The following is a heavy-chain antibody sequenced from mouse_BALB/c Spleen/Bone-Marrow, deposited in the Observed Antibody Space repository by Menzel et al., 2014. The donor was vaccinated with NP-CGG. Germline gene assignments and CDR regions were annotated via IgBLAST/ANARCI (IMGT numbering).Heavy chain of an antibody. CDR2: IYPGDGDT. V-gene: IGHV1-80*01. CDR3: TRSTATFDY. Sequence: VQLQQSGAELVRPGSSVKISCKASGYSFSAYWMNWVKQRPGQGLEWIGQIYPGDGDTNYNGKFKGKATLTADKSSSTAYMQLSSLTSEDSAVYFCTRSTATFDYWGQGTTLTVSS. D-gene: IGHD1-2*01. J-gene: IGHJ2*01. CDR1: GYSFSAYW.